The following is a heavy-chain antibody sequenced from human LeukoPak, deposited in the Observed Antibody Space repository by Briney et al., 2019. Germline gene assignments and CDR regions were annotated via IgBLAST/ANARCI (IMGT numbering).Heavy chain of an antibody. V-gene: IGHV3-15*01. Sequence: GGSLRLSCAASGFTFSSYWMHWVRQAPGKGLEWVGRIKSKTDGGTTDYAAPVKGRFTISRDDSKNTLYLQMNSLKTEDTAVYYCTTGLIAVAGKTFDYWGQGTLVTVSS. D-gene: IGHD6-19*01. CDR1: GFTFSSYW. J-gene: IGHJ4*02. CDR3: TTGLIAVAGKTFDY. CDR2: IKSKTDGGTT.